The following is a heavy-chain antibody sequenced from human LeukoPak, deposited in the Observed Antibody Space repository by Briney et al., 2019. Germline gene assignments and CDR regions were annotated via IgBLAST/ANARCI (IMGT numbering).Heavy chain of an antibody. CDR2: IKSKTDGGTT. CDR3: TTENRYSSGWYSFAYYYMDV. CDR1: GFTFSNAW. J-gene: IGHJ6*03. D-gene: IGHD6-19*01. V-gene: IGHV3-15*01. Sequence: GGSLRLXCAASGFTFSNAWMSWVRQAPGKGLEWVGRIKSKTDGGTTDYAAPVKGRFTISRDDSKNTLYLQMNSLKTEDTAAYYCTTENRYSSGWYSFAYYYMDVWGKGTTVTVSS.